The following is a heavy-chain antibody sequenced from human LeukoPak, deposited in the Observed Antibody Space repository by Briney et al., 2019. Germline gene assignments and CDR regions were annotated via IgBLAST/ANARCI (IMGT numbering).Heavy chain of an antibody. D-gene: IGHD2-15*01. CDR3: ARGCGGSAACYIIDY. CDR2: ISGSGGST. V-gene: IGHV3-23*01. J-gene: IGHJ4*02. CDR1: GFTFSSYA. Sequence: PGGSLRLSCAASGFTFSSYAMSWVRQAPGKGLEWGSAISGSGGSTYYADSVKGRFTISRDNSKNTLYLQMNTLRAEDTAVYYCARGCGGSAACYIIDYWGQGTLVTVSS.